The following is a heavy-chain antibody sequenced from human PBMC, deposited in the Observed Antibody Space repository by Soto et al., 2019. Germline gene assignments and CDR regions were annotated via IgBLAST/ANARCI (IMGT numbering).Heavy chain of an antibody. V-gene: IGHV3-53*01. CDR2: IYSGGST. J-gene: IGHJ4*02. D-gene: IGHD6-19*01. Sequence: VQLVESGGGLIQPGGSLRLSCAASGFTVSSNYMSWVRQAPGKGLEWVSVIYSGGSTYYEDSVKGRFTTSRDNSTITLYLQMNSLRAEDTAVYYCAREINHSGWFDYGGQGTLVTVS. CDR1: GFTVSSNY. CDR3: AREINHSGWFDY.